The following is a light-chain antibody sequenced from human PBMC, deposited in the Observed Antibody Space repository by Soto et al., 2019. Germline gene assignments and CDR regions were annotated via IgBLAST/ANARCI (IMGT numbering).Light chain of an antibody. CDR3: QQRSNWPPIT. J-gene: IGKJ5*01. V-gene: IGKV3-11*01. Sequence: IVLTQSPATLSLSPGERATLSCRASQSVSSYLAWYQQKPGQAPRLLIYDASNRATGIPARFTGSGSGTDFTLTISSLEHEDFAVYYCQQRSNWPPITFGQGTRLEIK. CDR2: DAS. CDR1: QSVSSY.